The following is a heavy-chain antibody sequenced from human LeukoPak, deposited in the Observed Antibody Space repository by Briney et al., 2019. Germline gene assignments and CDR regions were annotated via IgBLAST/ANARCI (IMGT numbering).Heavy chain of an antibody. CDR3: AKDNDNLYLGYCSSTSCYTLDY. CDR1: GFTFSSYA. Sequence: GGSLRLSCAASGFTFSSYAMSWVRQAPGKGLEWVSAICGSGGSTYYADSVKGRFTISRDNSKNTLYLQMNSLRAEDTAVYYCAKDNDNLYLGYCSSTSCYTLDYWGQGTLVTVSS. CDR2: ICGSGGST. J-gene: IGHJ4*02. D-gene: IGHD2-2*02. V-gene: IGHV3-23*01.